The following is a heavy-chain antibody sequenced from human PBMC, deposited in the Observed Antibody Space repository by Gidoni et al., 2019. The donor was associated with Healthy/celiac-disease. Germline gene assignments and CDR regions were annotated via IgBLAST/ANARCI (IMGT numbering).Heavy chain of an antibody. Sequence: QVQLVESGGGVVQPGRSLRLSCAASGFTFSSYARHWVRQAPGKGLEWVAVISYDGSNKYYADSVKGRFTISRDNSKNTLYLQMNSLRAEDTAVYYCARGPDIVATILYWGQGTLVTVSS. CDR1: GFTFSSYA. CDR2: ISYDGSNK. D-gene: IGHD5-12*01. J-gene: IGHJ4*02. CDR3: ARGPDIVATILY. V-gene: IGHV3-30-3*01.